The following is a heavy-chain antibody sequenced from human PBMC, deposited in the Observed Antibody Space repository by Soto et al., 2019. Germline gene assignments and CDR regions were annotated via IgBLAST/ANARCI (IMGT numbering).Heavy chain of an antibody. CDR3: VKDYWMGLLDSGSPFDY. CDR1: GFTFSSYA. D-gene: IGHD1-26*01. CDR2: ISSNGGST. V-gene: IGHV3-64D*06. Sequence: EVQLVESGGGLVQPGGSLRLSCSASGFTFSSYAMHWVRQAPGKGLEYVSAISSNGGSTYYADSVKGRFTISRDNSKNTLYLQMSSLRAEDTAVYYCVKDYWMGLLDSGSPFDYWGQGTLVTVSS. J-gene: IGHJ4*02.